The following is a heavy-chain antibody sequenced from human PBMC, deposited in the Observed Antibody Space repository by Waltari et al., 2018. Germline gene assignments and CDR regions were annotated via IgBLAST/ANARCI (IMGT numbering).Heavy chain of an antibody. D-gene: IGHD2-15*01. J-gene: IGHJ4*02. Sequence: EVQLVEAGGGLVQPGRSLRLSCSASGFIFGEYTISWVRQAPGKGLECVGFIRSEPYGVTTEYAASVRGRFTISRDDFTSIAYLQMNSLKTEDTGVYFCARGDYSASGHYPTRFAYWGQGTPVTVSS. CDR2: IRSEPYGVTT. V-gene: IGHV3-49*04. CDR1: GFIFGEYT. CDR3: ARGDYSASGHYPTRFAY.